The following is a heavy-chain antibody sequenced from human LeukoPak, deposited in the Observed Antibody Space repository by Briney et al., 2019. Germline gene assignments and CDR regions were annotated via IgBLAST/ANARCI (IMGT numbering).Heavy chain of an antibody. D-gene: IGHD3-16*01. CDR3: ARVQPGLGWFDP. CDR1: GGSISSYY. J-gene: IGHJ5*02. Sequence: SETLSLTCTVSGGSISSYYWSWIRQPPGKGLEWIGYIYYSGSTNYNPSLKSRVTISVDTSKNQFSLKLSSVTAADTAVYYCARVQPGLGWFDPWGQGTLVTVSS. CDR2: IYYSGST. V-gene: IGHV4-59*12.